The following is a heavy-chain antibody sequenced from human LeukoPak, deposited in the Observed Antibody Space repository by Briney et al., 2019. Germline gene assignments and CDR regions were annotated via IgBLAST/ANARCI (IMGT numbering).Heavy chain of an antibody. CDR2: IYYGGST. CDR3: ARQVGYSSSSRWFDP. Sequence: SENLSLTCTVSSGSISSGSYYWAWVRQPPGKGLEWIGSIYYGGSTYYNPSLKSRVTITVDTSKNQFSLKVRSVTAADTSVYYCARQVGYSSSSRWFDPWGQGTLVTVSS. J-gene: IGHJ5*02. CDR1: SGSISSGSYY. D-gene: IGHD6-6*01. V-gene: IGHV4-39*01.